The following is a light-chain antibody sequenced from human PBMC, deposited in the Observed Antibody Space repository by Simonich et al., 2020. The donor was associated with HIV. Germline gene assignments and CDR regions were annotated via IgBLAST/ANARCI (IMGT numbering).Light chain of an antibody. Sequence: QLVLTQSPSASASLGASVKLTCPLSSGHNSYAIAWHQQQPEKGPRYLMKLNSDGSHRKGDGIPDRFSGSSSGAERYLTISSLQSEDEADYYCQTWGTGIGVFGGGTKLTVL. CDR3: QTWGTGIGV. CDR1: SGHNSYA. CDR2: LNSDGSH. V-gene: IGLV4-69*01. J-gene: IGLJ3*02.